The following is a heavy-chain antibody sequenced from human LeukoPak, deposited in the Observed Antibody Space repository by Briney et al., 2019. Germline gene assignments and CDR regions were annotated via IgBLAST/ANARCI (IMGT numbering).Heavy chain of an antibody. V-gene: IGHV3-74*01. Sequence: GGSLRLSCAASGFTFSNYWLHWVRQAPGKGLVWVSRIDANAKTTSYADSVKGRFTFSTDNAKKTLYLQMNSLRVEDTAVYYCLTVVETTIAAFDIWGQGTMVTVSS. J-gene: IGHJ3*02. D-gene: IGHD1-26*01. CDR3: LTVVETTIAAFDI. CDR2: IDANAKTT. CDR1: GFTFSNYW.